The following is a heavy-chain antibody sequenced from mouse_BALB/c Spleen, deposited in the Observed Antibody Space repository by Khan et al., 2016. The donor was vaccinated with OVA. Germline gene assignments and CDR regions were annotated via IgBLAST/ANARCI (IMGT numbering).Heavy chain of an antibody. CDR3: TRGNWDS. V-gene: IGHV1-18*01. Sequence: VQLQQSGPELVKPGGSMKISCKASGYSFTDYTMNWAKQSHGKNLEWIGLINPYNDVSIYNQKFKGKATLTVDKSSSTTYMELLSLTSEDSAIYYCTRGNWDSWGQGTTLTVSS. CDR1: GYSFTDYT. CDR2: INPYNDVS. J-gene: IGHJ2*01.